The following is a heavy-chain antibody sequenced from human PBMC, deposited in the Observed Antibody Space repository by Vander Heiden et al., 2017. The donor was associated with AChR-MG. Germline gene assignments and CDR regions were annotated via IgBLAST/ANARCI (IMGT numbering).Heavy chain of an antibody. CDR1: GGSFSGYY. D-gene: IGHD1-1*01. CDR3: ARELNDWSTDYWYFDL. V-gene: IGHV4-34*01. Sequence: QVQLQQWGAGLLKPSETLSLTCAVYGGSFSGYYWSWIRQPPGKGLEWIGEINHSGSTNYNPSLKSRVTISVDTSKNQFSLKLSSVTAADTAVYYCARELNDWSTDYWYFDLWGRGTLVTVSS. CDR2: INHSGST. J-gene: IGHJ2*01.